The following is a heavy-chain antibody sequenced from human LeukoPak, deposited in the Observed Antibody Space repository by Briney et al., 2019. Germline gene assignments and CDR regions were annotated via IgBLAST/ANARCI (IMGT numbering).Heavy chain of an antibody. V-gene: IGHV1-69*05. J-gene: IGHJ4*02. CDR1: GGTFSSYA. CDR3: ARVRPYYYDSSGSYEDY. D-gene: IGHD3-22*01. Sequence: ASVKVSCKASGGTFSSYAISWVRQAPGQGLERMGGIIPIFGTANYAQKFQGRVTMTRNTSISTAYMELSSLRSEDTAVYYCARVRPYYYDSSGSYEDYWGQGTLVTVSS. CDR2: IIPIFGTA.